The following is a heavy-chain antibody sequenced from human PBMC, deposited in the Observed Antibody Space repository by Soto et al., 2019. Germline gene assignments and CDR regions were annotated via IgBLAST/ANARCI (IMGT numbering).Heavy chain of an antibody. CDR1: GFTFDDYA. CDR3: AKSSSRILQDGMDV. J-gene: IGHJ6*02. CDR2: ISWNSGSI. Sequence: PGGSLRLSCAASGFTFDDYAMHWVRQAPGKGLEWVSGISWNSGSIGYADSVKGRFTISRDNAKNSLYLQMNSLRAEDTALYYCAKSSSRILQDGMDVWGQGTKVTVSS. D-gene: IGHD2-15*01. V-gene: IGHV3-9*01.